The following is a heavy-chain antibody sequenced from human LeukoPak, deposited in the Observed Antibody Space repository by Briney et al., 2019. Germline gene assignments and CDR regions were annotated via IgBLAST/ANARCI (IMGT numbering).Heavy chain of an antibody. D-gene: IGHD3-9*01. J-gene: IGHJ4*02. Sequence: SETLSLTCTVSGGSISSYYWSWIRQHPGKGLEWIGYIYYSGSTYYNPSPKSRVTISVDTSKNQLSLKLSSVTAADTAVYYCASTIRGLDYWGQGTLVTVSS. CDR1: GGSISSYY. CDR2: IYYSGST. CDR3: ASTIRGLDY. V-gene: IGHV4-59*06.